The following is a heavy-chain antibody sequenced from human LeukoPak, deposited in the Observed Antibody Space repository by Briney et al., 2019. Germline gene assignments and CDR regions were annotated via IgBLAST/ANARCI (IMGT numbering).Heavy chain of an antibody. CDR2: INQDGGER. V-gene: IGHV3-7*01. CDR3: ARYRHLYY. Sequence: GGSLRLSCAASGFAFSGSWMSWVRQAPGKGLEWVASINQDGGERYSLDSVKGRFTISRDNTKSSLYLQMNSLRAEDTAMYYCARYRHLYYWGQGTLVTVSS. J-gene: IGHJ4*02. D-gene: IGHD3-16*01. CDR1: GFAFSGSW.